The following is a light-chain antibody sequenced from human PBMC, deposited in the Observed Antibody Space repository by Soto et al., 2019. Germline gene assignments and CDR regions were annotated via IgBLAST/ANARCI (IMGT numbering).Light chain of an antibody. J-gene: IGKJ1*01. V-gene: IGKV3-20*01. CDR3: QQYGTSSVT. CDR1: QYINTR. Sequence: EIVLTQSPATLSSFPGDRVTLSCRASQYINTRLAWYQHRPGQAPRLLIYGASSRATGIPDRFSGRGSGTEFTLTISRLEPEDFAVYYCQQYGTSSVTFGQGTKVDI. CDR2: GAS.